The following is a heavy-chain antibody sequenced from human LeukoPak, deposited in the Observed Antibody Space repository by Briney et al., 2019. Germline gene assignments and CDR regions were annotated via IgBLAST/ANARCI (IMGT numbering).Heavy chain of an antibody. CDR1: GFTFSGYS. V-gene: IGHV3-21*01. CDR3: ARGDSSSPSSAIDY. D-gene: IGHD3-22*01. CDR2: ISSRSSYI. Sequence: PGGSLRLSCAASGFTFSGYSMNWVRQATGKGLEWVSSISSRSSYIYYADSVKGRFTSSRDNAKNSLYLQMNSLRAEDSAVYYCARGDSSSPSSAIDYWGQGTLVTVSS. J-gene: IGHJ4*02.